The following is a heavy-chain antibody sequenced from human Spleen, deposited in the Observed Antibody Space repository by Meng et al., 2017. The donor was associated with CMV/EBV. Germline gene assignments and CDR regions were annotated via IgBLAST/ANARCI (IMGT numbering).Heavy chain of an antibody. V-gene: IGHV4-38-2*02. CDR3: ATGDYYYGMDV. D-gene: IGHD1-1*01. Sequence: LRLSCTVSGYSISSGYYWGWIRQPPGKDLEWIGSIHHSGSPHYNPSLKSRVTMSVDTSKNQFSLKLSSVTAADTAVYYCATGDYYYGMDVWGQGTTVTVSS. J-gene: IGHJ6*02. CDR2: IHHSGSP. CDR1: GYSISSGYY.